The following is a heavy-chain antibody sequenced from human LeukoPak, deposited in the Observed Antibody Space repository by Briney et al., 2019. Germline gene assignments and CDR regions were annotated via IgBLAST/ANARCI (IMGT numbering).Heavy chain of an antibody. J-gene: IGHJ4*02. Sequence: SETLSLTCTVSGGSISSGGYYWSWIRQHPGKGLEWIGYIYYSGSTYYNPSLKSRVTISVDTSKNQFSLKLSSVTAADTAVYYCARGGNIVVVVAATLFDYWGQGTLVTVSS. V-gene: IGHV4-31*03. CDR3: ARGGNIVVVVAATLFDY. CDR1: GGSISSGGYY. D-gene: IGHD2-15*01. CDR2: IYYSGST.